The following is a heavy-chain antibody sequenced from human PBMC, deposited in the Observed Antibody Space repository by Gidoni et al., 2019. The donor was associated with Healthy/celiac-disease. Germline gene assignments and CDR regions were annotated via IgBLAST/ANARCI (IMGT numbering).Heavy chain of an antibody. CDR2: IRGSGGST. Sequence: EVQLLESGGGLVQPGGSLRLSCAASGCTFSSYAMSWVRQAPGKGLAWVSAIRGSGGSTYYADSVKGRFTISRDNSKNTLYLQMNSLRAEDTAVYYCAKEAQGLDAFDIWGQGTMVTVSS. CDR3: AKEAQGLDAFDI. J-gene: IGHJ3*02. V-gene: IGHV3-23*01. CDR1: GCTFSSYA.